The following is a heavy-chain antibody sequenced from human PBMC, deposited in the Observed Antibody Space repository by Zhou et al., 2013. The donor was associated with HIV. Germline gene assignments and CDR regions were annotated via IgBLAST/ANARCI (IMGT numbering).Heavy chain of an antibody. Sequence: QVQLVQSGAEVKKPGSSVKVSCKASGGTFSSYAISWVRQAPGQGLEWMGGIIPIFGTANYAQKFQGRVTITTDESTSTAYMELSSLRSDDTAVYYCARDKNPTVFDFWGQGTLVTVSS. CDR2: IIPIFGTA. V-gene: IGHV1-69*05. J-gene: IGHJ4*02. CDR3: ARDKNPTVFDF. CDR1: GGTFSSYA.